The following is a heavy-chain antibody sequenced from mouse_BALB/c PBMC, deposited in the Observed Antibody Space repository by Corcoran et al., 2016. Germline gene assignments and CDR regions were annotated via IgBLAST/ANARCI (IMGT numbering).Heavy chain of an antibody. CDR1: GYTFTNSG. J-gene: IGHJ3*01. Sequence: QIQLVQSGPEMKKPGETVKISCKASGYTFTNSGMNLVKQAPGKGLKWMGWINTYTGEPTYAEDFKGRFAFSLETSASTAYLQISNLKNEETATYFCARGGDDYEGFAYWGQGTLVTVSA. V-gene: IGHV9-3-1*01. CDR3: ARGGDDYEGFAY. CDR2: INTYTGEP. D-gene: IGHD2-4*01.